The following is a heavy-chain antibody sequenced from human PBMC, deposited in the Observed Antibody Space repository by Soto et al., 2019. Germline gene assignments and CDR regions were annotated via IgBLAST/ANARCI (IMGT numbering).Heavy chain of an antibody. J-gene: IGHJ4*02. D-gene: IGHD6-19*01. CDR1: GFTFSTYN. CDR2: IRSSGTTI. Sequence: GGSLRLSCAASGFTFSTYNMNWVRQAPDKGLEWVSFIRSSGTTIYYADSVKGRFTISRDNAENSLYLQMNSLRDEDTAVYYFATGNYGSGSYQSGCWGRGTLVTVSS. CDR3: ATGNYGSGSYQSGC. V-gene: IGHV3-48*02.